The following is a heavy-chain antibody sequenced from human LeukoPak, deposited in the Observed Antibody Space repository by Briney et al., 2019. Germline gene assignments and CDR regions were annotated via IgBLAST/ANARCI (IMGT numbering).Heavy chain of an antibody. CDR3: VRSGSYFPK. CDR1: GFIFSSHW. CDR2: INLDGNDK. J-gene: IGHJ4*02. D-gene: IGHD1-26*01. V-gene: IGHV3-7*01. Sequence: PGGSLRLSCAASGFIFSSHWMSWVRQAPGKGLEWVANINLDGNDKNYVDSVKGRFTISRDNAKNSLCLQMNSLRAEDTAVYYCVRSGSYFPKWGQGTLVTVSS.